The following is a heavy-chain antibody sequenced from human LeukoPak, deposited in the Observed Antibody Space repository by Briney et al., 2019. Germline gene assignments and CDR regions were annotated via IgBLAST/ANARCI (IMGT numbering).Heavy chain of an antibody. CDR2: ISTYNRHT. CDR3: ARDGRRERLADY. J-gene: IGHJ4*02. CDR1: GYTFTIYG. Sequence: EASVKVSFKASGYTFTIYGISWVRQASGQGREWVGWISTYNRHTNYAQRVQGRVTMTTDTSTSTAYMELRSLRSDDTAVYYCARDGRRERLADYWGQGTLVTVSS. V-gene: IGHV1-18*01. D-gene: IGHD6-25*01.